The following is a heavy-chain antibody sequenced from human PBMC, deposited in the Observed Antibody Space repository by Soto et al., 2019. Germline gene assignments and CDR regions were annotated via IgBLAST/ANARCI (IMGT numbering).Heavy chain of an antibody. J-gene: IGHJ5*02. CDR3: ARAFYGDYASGSGYNWFDP. V-gene: IGHV4-59*01. CDR1: GGSISSYY. Sequence: SETLSLTCTVSGGSISSYYWSWIRQPPGKGLEWIGYIYYSGSTNYNPSLKSRVTISVDTSKNQFSLKLSSVTAADTAVYYCARAFYGDYASGSGYNWFDPWGQGTLVTVSS. CDR2: IYYSGST. D-gene: IGHD4-17*01.